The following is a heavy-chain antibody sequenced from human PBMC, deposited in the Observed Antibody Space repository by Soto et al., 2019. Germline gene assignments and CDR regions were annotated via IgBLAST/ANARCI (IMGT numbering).Heavy chain of an antibody. J-gene: IGHJ4*02. CDR3: ARFDTRQWCGTDYCNS. CDR2: IYYSGST. D-gene: IGHD4-4*01. V-gene: IGHV4-39*01. CDR1: GGSISSSSYY. Sequence: PSETLSLTCTVSGGSISSSSYYWGWIHHPPGKGLEWIGSIYYSGSTYYNPSLKSRVTISVDTSKNQFSLKLSSVTAADTAVYFCARFDTRQWCGTDYCNSGGQGTLV.